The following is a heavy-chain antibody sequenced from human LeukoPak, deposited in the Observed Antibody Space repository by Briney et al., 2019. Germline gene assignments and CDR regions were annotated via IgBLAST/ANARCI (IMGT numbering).Heavy chain of an antibody. CDR2: IYYSGST. D-gene: IGHD1-26*01. J-gene: IGHJ4*02. CDR1: GGSISSYY. Sequence: SETLSLTCTVSGGSISSYYWSWIRQPPGKGLKWIGTIYYSGSTYYNVSLKSRVTISVDTSKNQFSLNLNSVTAADTAVYYCARLRSPGDFDYWGQGTLVTVSS. CDR3: ARLRSPGDFDY. V-gene: IGHV4-59*12.